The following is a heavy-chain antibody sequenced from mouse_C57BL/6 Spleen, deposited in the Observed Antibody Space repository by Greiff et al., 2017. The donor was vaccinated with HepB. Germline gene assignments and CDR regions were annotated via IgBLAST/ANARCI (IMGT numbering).Heavy chain of an antibody. J-gene: IGHJ2*01. Sequence: EVQLVESGGGLVQPKGSLKLSCAASGFSFNTYAMNWVRQAPGKGLEWVARIRSKSNNYATYYADSVKDRFTISRDDSESMLYLQMNNLKTEDTAMYYWVRYDGYYEGSFFDYWGQGTTLTVSS. V-gene: IGHV10-1*01. D-gene: IGHD2-3*01. CDR2: IRSKSNNYAT. CDR3: VRYDGYYEGSFFDY. CDR1: GFSFNTYA.